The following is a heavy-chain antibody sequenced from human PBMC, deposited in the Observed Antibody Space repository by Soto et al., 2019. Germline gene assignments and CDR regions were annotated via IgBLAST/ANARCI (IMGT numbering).Heavy chain of an antibody. CDR2: INPSGGST. CDR3: ARDRDYSNYGHYYYGMDV. D-gene: IGHD4-4*01. Sequence: QVHLVQSGAEVKKPGASVMVSCKSSGYTFTRYYMHWVRQAPGQGLEGMGIINPSGGSTTYAQKFQDRVTMTRDTYTSTVYMELSSLKSEDTAVYYCARDRDYSNYGHYYYGMDVWGQGTTVTVSS. J-gene: IGHJ6*02. V-gene: IGHV1-46*01. CDR1: GYTFTRYY.